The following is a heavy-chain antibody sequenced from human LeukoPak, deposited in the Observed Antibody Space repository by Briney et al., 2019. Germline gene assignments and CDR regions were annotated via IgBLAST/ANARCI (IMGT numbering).Heavy chain of an antibody. CDR1: GFTFSSYG. V-gene: IGHV3-30*18. D-gene: IGHD4-23*01. CDR3: AKDKYGGHFGTFDY. Sequence: GGSLRLSCAASGFTFSSYGMHWVRQAPGKGLEWVAVISYDGGNKYYVDSVKGRFTISRDNSKDTLYVQMNSLRSDDTAVYYCAKDKYGGHFGTFDYWGQGTLVTVSS. J-gene: IGHJ4*02. CDR2: ISYDGGNK.